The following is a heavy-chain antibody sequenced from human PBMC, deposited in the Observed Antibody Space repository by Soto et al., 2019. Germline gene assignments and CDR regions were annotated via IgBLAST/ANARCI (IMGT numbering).Heavy chain of an antibody. CDR2: ISAYNGNT. Sequence: EASVKVSCKASGYTFTSYGISWVRQAPGQGLEWMGWISAYNGNTNYAQKLQGRVTISVDKSKKQFSLKLSSVTAADTAVYYCARAFAIGWYTYFFDYWGQGPLVTVSS. D-gene: IGHD6-19*01. CDR1: GYTFTSYG. J-gene: IGHJ4*02. CDR3: ARAFAIGWYTYFFDY. V-gene: IGHV1-18*01.